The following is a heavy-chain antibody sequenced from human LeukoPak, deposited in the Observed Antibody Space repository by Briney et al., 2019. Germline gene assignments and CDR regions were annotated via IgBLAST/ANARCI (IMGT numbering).Heavy chain of an antibody. CDR2: INAGNGNT. J-gene: IGHJ4*02. Sequence: ASVKVSCKASRYTFISYAMHWVRQAPGQRLEWMGWINAGNGNTKYSQRFQGRVTITRDTSASTAYMELSSLRSEDTAVYYCARSRVPAGKYCSGGSCYGGFDYWGQGTLVTVSS. V-gene: IGHV1-3*01. CDR3: ARSRVPAGKYCSGGSCYGGFDY. D-gene: IGHD2-15*01. CDR1: RYTFISYA.